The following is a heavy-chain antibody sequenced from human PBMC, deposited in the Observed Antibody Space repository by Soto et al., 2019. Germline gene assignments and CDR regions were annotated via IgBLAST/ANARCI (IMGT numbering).Heavy chain of an antibody. V-gene: IGHV4-61*05. D-gene: IGHD6-13*01. J-gene: IGHJ6*02. CDR2: IYYSGST. CDR1: GGSISSSSYY. CDR3: ARGVGLIIAAADLRGDYYYYGMDV. Sequence: SETLSLTCTVSGGSISSSSYYWGWIRQPPGKGLEWIGYIYYSGSTNYNPSLKSRVTISVDTSKNQFSLKLSSVTAADTAVYYCARGVGLIIAAADLRGDYYYYGMDVWGQGTTVTVSS.